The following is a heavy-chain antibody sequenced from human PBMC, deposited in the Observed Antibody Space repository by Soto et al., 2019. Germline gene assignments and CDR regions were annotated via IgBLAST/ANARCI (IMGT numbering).Heavy chain of an antibody. J-gene: IGHJ4*02. CDR3: AGRYDSCGYYLD. CDR1: GGSISSGGYY. CDR2: IYYSGST. V-gene: IGHV4-31*03. Sequence: QVQLQESGPGLVKPSQTLSLTCTVSGGSISSGGYYWSWIRQHPGKGLEWIGYIYYSGSTYYNPSPKSRVTISVDTSKNQSSLKLSSVTAADTAVYYCAGRYDSCGYYLDWGQGTLVTVSS. D-gene: IGHD3-22*01.